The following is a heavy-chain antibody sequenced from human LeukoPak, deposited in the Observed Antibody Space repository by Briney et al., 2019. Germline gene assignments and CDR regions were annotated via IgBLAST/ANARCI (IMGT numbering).Heavy chain of an antibody. J-gene: IGHJ5*02. V-gene: IGHV3-11*06. CDR3: ARDQNYYDSSGPRGDWFDP. CDR2: ISSCSSYT. D-gene: IGHD3-22*01. Sequence: GGSLRLSCAASGFTFSDYYMSWIRQAPGKGLEWVSYISSCSSYTNYADPVKGRFTISRDNAKNSLYLQMNSLRAEDTAVYYCARDQNYYDSSGPRGDWFDPWGQGTLVTVSS. CDR1: GFTFSDYY.